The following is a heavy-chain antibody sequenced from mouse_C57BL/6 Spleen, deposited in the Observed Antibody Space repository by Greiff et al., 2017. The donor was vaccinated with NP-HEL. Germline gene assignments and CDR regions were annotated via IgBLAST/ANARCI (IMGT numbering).Heavy chain of an antibody. CDR1: GFNIKNTY. CDR2: IDPANGNT. V-gene: IGHV14-3*01. Sequence: VQLKESVAELVRPGASVKLSCTASGFNIKNTYMHWVKQRPEQGLEWIGRIDPANGNTKYAPKFQGTATITAATSSNPAYLQLSSLTSEDTAIYYCARVVATKGYFDVWGTGTTVTVSS. D-gene: IGHD1-1*01. CDR3: ARVVATKGYFDV. J-gene: IGHJ1*03.